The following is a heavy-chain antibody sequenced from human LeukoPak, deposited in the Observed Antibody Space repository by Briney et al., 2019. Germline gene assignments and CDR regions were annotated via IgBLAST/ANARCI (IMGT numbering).Heavy chain of an antibody. J-gene: IGHJ4*02. D-gene: IGHD3-16*01. Sequence: SETLSLTCTVSGGSISTYYWTWIRQPPGKGPEWIGYIYYSGGTNYNPSLKSRVTMSVDTSKNQFSLKLNSVTAADTAVYYCARDRLGLPVDYWGRGTLVTVSS. CDR3: ARDRLGLPVDY. CDR2: IYYSGGT. CDR1: GGSISTYY. V-gene: IGHV4-59*01.